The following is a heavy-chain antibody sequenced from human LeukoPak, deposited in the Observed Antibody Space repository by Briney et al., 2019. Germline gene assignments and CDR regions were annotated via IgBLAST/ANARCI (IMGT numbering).Heavy chain of an antibody. D-gene: IGHD2-8*01. CDR3: ARDKMVYASYFDS. V-gene: IGHV3-11*01. CDR1: GFSFSDYY. CDR2: ISGSGSII. J-gene: IGHJ4*02. Sequence: GGSLRLSCAASGFSFSDYYMSWIRQAPGKGLEWVSYISGSGSIIYYADSVKGRFTISRDNAKNSLYLQMNSLRAEDTAVCYCARDKMVYASYFDSWGQGTLVTVSS.